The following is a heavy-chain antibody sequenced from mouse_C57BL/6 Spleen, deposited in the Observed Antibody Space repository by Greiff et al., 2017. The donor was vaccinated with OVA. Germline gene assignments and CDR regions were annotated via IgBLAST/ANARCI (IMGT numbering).Heavy chain of an antibody. CDR3: ARSSPYYYAMDY. J-gene: IGHJ4*01. V-gene: IGHV1-82*01. Sequence: VQLQQSGPELVKPGASVKISCKASGYAFSSSWMNWVKHRPGKGLEWIGRIYPGDGDTNYNGKFKGKATLTADKSSSTAYMQLSSLTSEDSAVYFCARSSPYYYAMDYWGQGTSVTVSS. CDR2: IYPGDGDT. CDR1: GYAFSSSW. D-gene: IGHD1-1*01.